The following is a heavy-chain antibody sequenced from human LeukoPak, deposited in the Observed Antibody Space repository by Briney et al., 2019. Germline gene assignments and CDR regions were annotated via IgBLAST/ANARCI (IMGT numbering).Heavy chain of an antibody. D-gene: IGHD4-17*01. CDR1: GYTFTGYY. Sequence: GASVKVSCKASGYTFTGYYMHWVRQAPGQGLEWMGRINPNSGGTNYAQKFQGRVTMTRGTSISTAYMELSRLRSDDTAVYYCAREVDDYGDFKRGFDYWGQGTLVTVSS. CDR2: INPNSGGT. CDR3: AREVDDYGDFKRGFDY. J-gene: IGHJ4*02. V-gene: IGHV1-2*06.